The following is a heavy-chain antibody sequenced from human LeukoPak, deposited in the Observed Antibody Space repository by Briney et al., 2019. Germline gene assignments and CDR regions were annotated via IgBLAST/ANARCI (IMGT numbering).Heavy chain of an antibody. V-gene: IGHV4-39*07. D-gene: IGHD6-13*01. CDR2: IYYSGST. CDR3: ARVVAAVSLSLDY. CDR1: GGSISSSSYY. Sequence: PSEILSLTCTVSGGSISSSSYYWGWIRQPPGKGLEWIGSIYYSGSTYYNPSLKSRVTISVDTSKNQFSLKLSSVTAADTAVYYCARVVAAVSLSLDYWGQGTLVTVSS. J-gene: IGHJ4*02.